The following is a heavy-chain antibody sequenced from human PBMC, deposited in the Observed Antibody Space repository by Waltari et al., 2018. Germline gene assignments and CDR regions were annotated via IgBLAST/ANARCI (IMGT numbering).Heavy chain of an antibody. D-gene: IGHD2-2*01. CDR1: GYIFTNYA. V-gene: IGHV7-4-1*02. CDR3: AREVVPAAKIVVNWFDP. CDR2: ITTNTENP. J-gene: IGHJ5*02. Sequence: QVQLVQSGSEWKKPGASVTVSCKAYGYIFTNYALIWWRQAPGQGLEWMEWITTNTENPTYTQGFTRRFVFSLDTSVRTAYLQINDLKAEDTAIYYCAREVVPAAKIVVNWFDPWGQGTQVTVSS.